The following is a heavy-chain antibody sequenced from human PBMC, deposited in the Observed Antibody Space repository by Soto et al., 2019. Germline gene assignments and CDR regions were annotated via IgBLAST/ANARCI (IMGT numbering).Heavy chain of an antibody. CDR1: GFPFNTYA. V-gene: IGHV3-23*01. CDR3: AKDLRPGLVVPTKSGFDP. D-gene: IGHD3-10*01. CDR2: TSIGGNT. Sequence: PGGSLRLSCEASGFPFNTYAMTWFRQLPGMGLEWVSTTSIGGNTDFAESVRGRFSVSRDNSKNTLYLQMPNLRAEDAAIYFCAKDLRPGLVVPTKSGFDPWGQGTRVTVSS. J-gene: IGHJ5*02.